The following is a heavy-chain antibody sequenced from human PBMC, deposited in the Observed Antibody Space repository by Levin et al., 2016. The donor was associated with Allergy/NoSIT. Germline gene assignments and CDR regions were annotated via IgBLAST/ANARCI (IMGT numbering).Heavy chain of an antibody. CDR3: ASEYDTDSRSYFDY. D-gene: IGHD3-9*01. Sequence: GGSLRLSCAASGFRFSTYGMHWVRQAPGKGLEWVALIWSHGRNYRYADSVKGRFTISRDNSNNMLYLQMNSLGVEDTALYYCASEYDTDSRSYFDYWGQGTLVTVSS. J-gene: IGHJ4*02. CDR2: IWSHGRNY. V-gene: IGHV3-33*01. CDR1: GFRFSTYG.